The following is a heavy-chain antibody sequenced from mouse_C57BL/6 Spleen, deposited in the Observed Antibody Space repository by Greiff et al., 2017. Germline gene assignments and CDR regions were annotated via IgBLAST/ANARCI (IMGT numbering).Heavy chain of an antibody. CDR2: ILPGRGST. V-gene: IGHV1-9*01. Sequence: QVQLQQSGAELLKPGASVKLSCKATGYTFTGYWIEWVKQRPGHGLAWIGEILPGRGSTNYNEKFKGKATFTADTSSNTAYMPLGSLTTEDSAIYYCARGTVGGYYYAMDYWGQGTSVTVSS. D-gene: IGHD1-1*01. CDR3: ARGTVGGYYYAMDY. J-gene: IGHJ4*01. CDR1: GYTFTGYW.